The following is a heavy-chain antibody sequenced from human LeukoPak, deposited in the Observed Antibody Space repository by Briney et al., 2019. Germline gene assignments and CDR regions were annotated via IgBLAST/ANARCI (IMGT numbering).Heavy chain of an antibody. D-gene: IGHD3-22*01. CDR2: IYYSGST. J-gene: IGHJ4*02. CDR1: GGSISSSSYY. CDR3: ARHEGGSYDSSGYCFDY. Sequence: ASETLSLACTVSGGSISSSSYYWGWIRQPPGKGLEWIGSIYYSGSTYHNPSLKSRVTISVGTSKNQFSLKLSSVTAADTAVYYCARHEGGSYDSSGYCFDYWGQGTLVTASS. V-gene: IGHV4-39*01.